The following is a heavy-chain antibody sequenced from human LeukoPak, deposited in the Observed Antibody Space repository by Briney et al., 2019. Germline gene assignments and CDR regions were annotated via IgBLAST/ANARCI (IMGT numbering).Heavy chain of an antibody. D-gene: IGHD2-15*01. CDR2: IIPILGIA. Sequence: VASVKVSCKASGGTFSSYAISWVRQAPGQGLEWMGRIIPILGIANYAQKFQGRVTITADKSPSTAYMELSSLRSEDTAVYYCARDSVQYCSGGSCYSMGYYYGMDVWGQGTTVTVSS. J-gene: IGHJ6*02. CDR1: GGTFSSYA. V-gene: IGHV1-69*04. CDR3: ARDSVQYCSGGSCYSMGYYYGMDV.